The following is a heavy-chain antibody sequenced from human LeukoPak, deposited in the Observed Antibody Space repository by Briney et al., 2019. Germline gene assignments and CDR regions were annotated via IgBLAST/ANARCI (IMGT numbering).Heavy chain of an antibody. CDR2: INHSGST. CDR1: GGSISSSSHY. J-gene: IGHJ6*03. D-gene: IGHD3-16*01. CDR3: ARRGSEMRFVRPLYYMDV. Sequence: SETLSLTCTVSGGSISSSSHYWGWIRQPPGKGLEWMGEINHSGSTNYNPSLKSRFTISVDTSKNQFSLKLSSVTAADTAVYYCARRGSEMRFVRPLYYMDVWGKGTTVTISS. V-gene: IGHV4-39*07.